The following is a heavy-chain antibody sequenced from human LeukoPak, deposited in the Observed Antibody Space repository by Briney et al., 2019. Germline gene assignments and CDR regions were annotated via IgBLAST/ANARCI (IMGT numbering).Heavy chain of an antibody. D-gene: IGHD3-22*01. CDR1: GYTFTRYY. J-gene: IGHJ4*02. CDR3: ARYYDSSACLDY. Sequence: ASVKVSCTASGYTFTRYYMHWVRQAPGLGLEWMGIINPSSGSTSYAQKFQGRVTMTRDTSTSTVYMGLSSLRSEDTAVYYCARYYDSSACLDYWGQGTLVTVSS. V-gene: IGHV1-46*01. CDR2: INPSSGST.